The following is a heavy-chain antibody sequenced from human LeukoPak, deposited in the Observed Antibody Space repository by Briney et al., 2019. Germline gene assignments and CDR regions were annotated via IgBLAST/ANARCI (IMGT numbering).Heavy chain of an antibody. D-gene: IGHD3-10*01. CDR1: GGTLSSYA. V-gene: IGHV1-69*13. CDR3: ARVGDGSGSYYNLPYYYYGMDV. J-gene: IGHJ6*02. CDR2: IFPIFGTP. Sequence: SSVAVSCKASGGTLSSYAIIWVRQAPGQGLEWMGWIFPIFGTPNYEQKFQGRVTITADESTSTAYMELSSLRSEDTAVYYCARVGDGSGSYYNLPYYYYGMDVWGQGTTVTVSS.